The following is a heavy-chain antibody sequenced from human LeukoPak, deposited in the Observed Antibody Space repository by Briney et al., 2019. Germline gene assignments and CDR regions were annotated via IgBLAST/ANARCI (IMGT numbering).Heavy chain of an antibody. D-gene: IGHD5-12*01. CDR1: GFIFSTSW. CDR2: INLDGSEK. Sequence: PGGSLRLSCTASGFIFSTSWMTWVRQAPGKGLEWVANINLDGSEKYYVDSVKGRFTISRDNAKNSLYLQMNSLRAEDTAVYYCARGMTSGPRRYDVRNFDYWGQGTPVTVSS. J-gene: IGHJ4*02. V-gene: IGHV3-7*01. CDR3: ARGMTSGPRRYDVRNFDY.